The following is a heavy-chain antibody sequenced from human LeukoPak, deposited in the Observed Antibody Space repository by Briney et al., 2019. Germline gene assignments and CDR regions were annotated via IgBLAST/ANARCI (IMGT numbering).Heavy chain of an antibody. CDR3: ARGVYIAAAQYGY. Sequence: PSETLSLTCTVSGGSISYYYWGWIRQPLGQGLVWIGYIYYSGTTNYNPSLKSRVTISVDTSKNQFSLKLNSVTAADTAVYYCARGVYIAAAQYGYWGQGTLVTVSS. CDR1: GGSISYYY. CDR2: IYYSGTT. V-gene: IGHV4-59*01. J-gene: IGHJ4*02. D-gene: IGHD6-13*01.